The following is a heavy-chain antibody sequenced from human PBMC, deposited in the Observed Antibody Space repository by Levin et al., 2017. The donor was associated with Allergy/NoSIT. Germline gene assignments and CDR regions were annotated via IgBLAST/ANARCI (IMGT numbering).Heavy chain of an antibody. CDR2: IKQDGSEK. Sequence: GGSLRLSCAVSGFTFSNYWMDWVRQAPGKGLEWVASIKQDGSEKYYVDSVKGRFTISRDNAKKSLYLQMNSLRAEDTAVYYCARDSPWYYDSSGIDYWGQGTLVTVSA. CDR1: GFTFSNYW. V-gene: IGHV3-7*01. J-gene: IGHJ4*02. CDR3: ARDSPWYYDSSGIDY. D-gene: IGHD3-22*01.